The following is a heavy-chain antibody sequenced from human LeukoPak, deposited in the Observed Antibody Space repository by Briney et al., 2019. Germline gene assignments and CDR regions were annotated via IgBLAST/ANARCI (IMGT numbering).Heavy chain of an antibody. CDR2: IYYSGST. V-gene: IGHV4-59*01. D-gene: IGHD3-10*01. Sequence: SETLSLTCTVSGGSISSYYWSWIRQPPGKGLEWIGYIYYSGSTNYNPSLKSRVTISVDTSKNQFSLKLSSVTAADTAVYYCARDRVPLSSWGQGTLVTVSS. CDR1: GGSISSYY. CDR3: ARDRVPLSS. J-gene: IGHJ4*02.